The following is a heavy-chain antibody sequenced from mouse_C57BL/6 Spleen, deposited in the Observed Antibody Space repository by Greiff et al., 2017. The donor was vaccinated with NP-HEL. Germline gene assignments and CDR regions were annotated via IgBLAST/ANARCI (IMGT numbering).Heavy chain of an antibody. Sequence: QVHVKQSGPELARPWASVKISCQAFYTFSRRVHFAIRDTNYWMQWVKQRPGQGLEWIGAIYPGNGDTSYNQKFKGKATLTADKSSSTAYMQLSSRTSEDSAVYYCAWAEDYGSSHEAYWGQGTLVTVSA. CDR1: YTFSRRVH. D-gene: IGHD1-1*01. J-gene: IGHJ3*01. CDR2: GQGLEWIG. V-gene: IGHV1-87*01. CDR3: SEDSAVYYCAWAEDYGSSHEAY.